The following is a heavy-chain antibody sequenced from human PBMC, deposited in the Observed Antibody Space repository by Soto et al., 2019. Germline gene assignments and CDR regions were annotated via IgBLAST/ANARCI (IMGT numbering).Heavy chain of an antibody. V-gene: IGHV3-30*18. CDR1: GFTFSSYG. CDR3: AKAMGP. J-gene: IGHJ5*02. D-gene: IGHD3-10*01. CDR2: VSYDGSNK. Sequence: GGSLRLSCAASGFTFSSYGMHWVRQAPGKGLEWVAVVSYDGSNKYYADSVKGRFTISRDNSKNTLYLQMNSLRAEDTAVYYCAKAMGPWGQGTLVTVSA.